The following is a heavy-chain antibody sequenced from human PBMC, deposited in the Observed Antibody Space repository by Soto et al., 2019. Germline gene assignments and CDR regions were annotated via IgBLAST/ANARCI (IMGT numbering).Heavy chain of an antibody. Sequence: SETLSLTCTVSGGSISPYYWSWIRQPPGKGLEWLGYIYYRGSTDYNPSLKSRVTISVDTSKNQFSLNLSSVTAADTAVYHCARDLRFQGHDYADYLGYGMDVWGQGTTVTVSS. CDR1: GGSISPYY. V-gene: IGHV4-59*01. CDR3: ARDLRFQGHDYADYLGYGMDV. D-gene: IGHD4-17*01. CDR2: IYYRGST. J-gene: IGHJ6*02.